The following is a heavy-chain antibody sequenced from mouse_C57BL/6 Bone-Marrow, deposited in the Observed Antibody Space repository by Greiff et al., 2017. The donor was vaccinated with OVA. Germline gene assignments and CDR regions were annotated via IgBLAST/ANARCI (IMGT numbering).Heavy chain of an antibody. D-gene: IGHD1-3*01. J-gene: IGHJ2*01. Sequence: VKLVESGAELARPGASVKLSCKASGYTFTSYGISWVKQRTGQGLEWIGEIYPRSGNTYYNEKFKGKATLTADKSSSTAYMELRSLTSEDSAVYFCASLNCYFDYWGQGTTLTVSS. V-gene: IGHV1-81*01. CDR1: GYTFTSYG. CDR2: IYPRSGNT. CDR3: ASLNCYFDY.